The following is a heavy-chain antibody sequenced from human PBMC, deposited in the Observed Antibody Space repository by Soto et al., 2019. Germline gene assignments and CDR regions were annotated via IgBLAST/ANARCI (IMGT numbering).Heavy chain of an antibody. Sequence: GESLKISCKGSGYNFGSDWIGWVRQMPGKGLEWMGIIQPGGSDLRYSPSFQGQVTISADKSINTAYLQWSSLKASDTAMYYCARQINNICESWGQGTQVTVSS. CDR3: ARQINNICES. D-gene: IGHD1-1*01. CDR1: GYNFGSDW. V-gene: IGHV5-51*01. CDR2: IQPGGSDL. J-gene: IGHJ5*02.